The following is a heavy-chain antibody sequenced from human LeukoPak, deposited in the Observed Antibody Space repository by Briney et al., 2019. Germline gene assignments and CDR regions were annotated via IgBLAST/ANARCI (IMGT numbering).Heavy chain of an antibody. V-gene: IGHV3-23*01. CDR1: GFTLSTYA. D-gene: IGHD3-9*01. CDR2: TSSSDAGT. CDR3: AKGPNYDILTGWRKTYNGFDI. Sequence: PGGSLRLSCAASGFTLSTYAMSWVRQTPGKGLEWVAATSSSDAGTYHADSVKGRFTISRDNSKNTLYLQMNSLRAEDTAVYYCAKGPNYDILTGWRKTYNGFDIWGQGTMVTVSS. J-gene: IGHJ3*02.